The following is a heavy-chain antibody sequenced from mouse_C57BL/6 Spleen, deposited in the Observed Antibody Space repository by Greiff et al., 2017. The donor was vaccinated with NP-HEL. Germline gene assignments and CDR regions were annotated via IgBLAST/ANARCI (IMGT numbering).Heavy chain of an antibody. V-gene: IGHV5-6*02. CDR2: ISSGGSYT. Sequence: EVMLVESGGDLVKPGGSLKLSCAASGFTFSSYGMSWVRQTPDKRLEWVATISSGGSYTYYPDSVKGRFTISRDNAKNTLYLQMSSLKSEDTAMYYCARSYGSSPPYAMDYWGQGTSVTVSS. CDR3: ARSYGSSPPYAMDY. J-gene: IGHJ4*01. D-gene: IGHD1-1*01. CDR1: GFTFSSYG.